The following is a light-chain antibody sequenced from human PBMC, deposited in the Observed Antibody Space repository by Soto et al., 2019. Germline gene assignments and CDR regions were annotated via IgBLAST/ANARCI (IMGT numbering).Light chain of an antibody. CDR1: SSNIGGTNY. CDR3: ASWDDRLGAVI. V-gene: IGLV1-47*02. Sequence: QSVLTQPPSATGTPGQRVFISCSGSSSNIGGTNYAYWYQQLPGAAPKLLMHSNNLSPSGVPKRISGSKPGTSASLAISGLRSDDELVYYCASWDDRLGAVIFGGGAKVT. J-gene: IGLJ2*01. CDR2: SNN.